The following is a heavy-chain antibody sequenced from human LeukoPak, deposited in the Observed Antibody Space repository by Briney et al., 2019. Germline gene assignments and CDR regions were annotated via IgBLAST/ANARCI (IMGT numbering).Heavy chain of an antibody. D-gene: IGHD5-12*01. CDR3: ARPAGYDFAFDI. CDR1: GFTFSIYG. CDR2: IRYDGSNK. J-gene: IGHJ3*02. Sequence: GGSPRLSCAASGFTFSIYGMHWVRQAPGKGLDWVAYIRYDGSNKYYADSVKGRFTISRDNSKNTLYLQMNSLRAEDTAVYYCARPAGYDFAFDIWGQGTMVTVSS. V-gene: IGHV3-30*02.